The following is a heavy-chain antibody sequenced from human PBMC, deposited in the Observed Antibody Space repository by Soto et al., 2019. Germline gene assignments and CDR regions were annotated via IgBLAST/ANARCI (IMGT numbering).Heavy chain of an antibody. CDR3: ARGGEILLWSHYYSYGMDV. CDR1: GYTFTSYY. D-gene: IGHD5-18*01. CDR2: INPSGGST. V-gene: IGHV1-46*03. Sequence: GASVKVSCKASGYTFTSYYMHWVRQAPGQGLEWMGIINPSGGSTSYAQKFQGRVTMTRDTSTSTVYMELSSLRSEDTAVYYCARGGEILLWSHYYSYGMDVWGQAPMLTLSS. J-gene: IGHJ6*02.